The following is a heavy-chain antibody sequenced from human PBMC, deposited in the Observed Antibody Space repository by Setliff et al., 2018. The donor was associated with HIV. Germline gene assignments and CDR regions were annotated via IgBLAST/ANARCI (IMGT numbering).Heavy chain of an antibody. D-gene: IGHD5-18*01. Sequence: GGSLRLSCEASGFPLYTYDMNWVRQAPGKALEWISFISHGGATKYYADSVKGRFTISRDNAKNSLYLVMDSLRADDTATYYCAGSRGYFVQADWGQGTLVTVSS. CDR3: AGSRGYFVQAD. J-gene: IGHJ4*02. CDR2: ISHGGATK. CDR1: GFPLYTYD. V-gene: IGHV3-48*01.